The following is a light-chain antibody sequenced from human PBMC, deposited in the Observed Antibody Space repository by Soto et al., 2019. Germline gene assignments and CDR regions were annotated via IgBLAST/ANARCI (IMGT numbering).Light chain of an antibody. CDR1: QSISSTY. CDR3: QHYDSARLT. V-gene: IGKV3-20*01. CDR2: DAS. Sequence: ESVFTLSPSTLAMSTVSRGTLPCSASQSISSTYLTWYHQKPGQAPRLLIYDASRRATGIPARFSGSGSGTEFSLTISRLEPEDFAVYYCQHYDSARLTFGLGTKVDIK. J-gene: IGKJ1*01.